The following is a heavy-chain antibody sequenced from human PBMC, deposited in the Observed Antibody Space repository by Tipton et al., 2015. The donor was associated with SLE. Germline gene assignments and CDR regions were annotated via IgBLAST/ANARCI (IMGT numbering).Heavy chain of an antibody. CDR1: GFTFSSYW. Sequence: SLRLSCAASGFTFSSYWMHWVRQAPGKGLVWVSRINSDGSSTSYADSVKGRFTISRDNAKNSLYLQMNSLRADDTAVYYCARQPHYYYMDVWGKGTTVTVSS. CDR3: ARQPHYYYMDV. V-gene: IGHV3-74*01. CDR2: INSDGSST. J-gene: IGHJ6*03.